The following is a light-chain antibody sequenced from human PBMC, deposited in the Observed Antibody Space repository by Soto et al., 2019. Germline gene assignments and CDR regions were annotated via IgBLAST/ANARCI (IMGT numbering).Light chain of an antibody. V-gene: IGKV1-5*01. J-gene: IGKJ1*01. CDR3: QKYSSRRT. Sequence: HTPSTLSASVGDRVTINCRASQNVNDYLAWYQQKPGNSPKVLIYDASTLESGVPSRFSGSGSGTEFTLTISGLQADDFATYYCQKYSSRRTFGQGTKVDIK. CDR2: DAS. CDR1: QNVNDY.